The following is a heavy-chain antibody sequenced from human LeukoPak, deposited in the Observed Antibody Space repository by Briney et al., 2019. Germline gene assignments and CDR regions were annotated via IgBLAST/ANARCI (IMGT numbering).Heavy chain of an antibody. CDR3: ARDSYGGNWSLGY. CDR1: GFTLTGYY. V-gene: IGHV1-2*02. D-gene: IGHD4-23*01. Sequence: ASMKLSCKASGFTLTGYYIHWVRQAPGQGLEWMGWVNPNSGGTNYAQMFQGRVTMTRDTSINTAYMELSGLRSDDTAVYYRARDSYGGNWSLGYWGQGTLVTVSS. J-gene: IGHJ4*02. CDR2: VNPNSGGT.